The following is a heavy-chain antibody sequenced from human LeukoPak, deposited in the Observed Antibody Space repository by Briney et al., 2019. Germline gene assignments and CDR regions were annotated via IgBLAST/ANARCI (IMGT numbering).Heavy chain of an antibody. D-gene: IGHD4-17*01. CDR1: GFTFSSYA. Sequence: GGSLRFSCAASGFTFSSYAMHWVRQAPGKGLEWVAVISYDGSNKYYADSVKGRFTISRDNSKNTLYLQMNSLRAEDTAVYYCARGRDDYGDYYYYYGMDVWGQGTTVTVSS. V-gene: IGHV3-30-3*01. CDR2: ISYDGSNK. J-gene: IGHJ6*02. CDR3: ARGRDDYGDYYYYYGMDV.